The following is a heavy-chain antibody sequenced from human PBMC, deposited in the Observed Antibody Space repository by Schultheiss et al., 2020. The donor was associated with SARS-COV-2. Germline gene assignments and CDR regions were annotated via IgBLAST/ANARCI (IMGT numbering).Heavy chain of an antibody. V-gene: IGHV5-10-1*01. CDR1: GYSFTSYW. D-gene: IGHD2-15*01. CDR3: ARHGGSEAALVY. CDR2: IDPSDSYT. Sequence: GGSLRLSCKGSGYSFTSYWISWVRQMPGKGLEWMGRIDPSDSYTNYSPSFQGHVTISADKSISTAYLQWSSLKASDTAMYYCARHGGSEAALVYWGQGTLVTVSS. J-gene: IGHJ4*02.